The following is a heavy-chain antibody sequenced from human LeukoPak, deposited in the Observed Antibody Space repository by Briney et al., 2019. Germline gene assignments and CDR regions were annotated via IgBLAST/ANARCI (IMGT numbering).Heavy chain of an antibody. J-gene: IGHJ5*02. CDR3: ARDFNRPGWFDP. CDR1: GLTFSTYG. V-gene: IGHV3-30*03. Sequence: PGGSLRLSCAVSGLTFSTYGMHWVRQAPGKGLEWVAVISYDGSNAYYADSVKGRFTISRDNSKNTLYLQMNSLRAEDTAVYYCARDFNRPGWFDPWGQGTLVTVSS. D-gene: IGHD2/OR15-2a*01. CDR2: ISYDGSNA.